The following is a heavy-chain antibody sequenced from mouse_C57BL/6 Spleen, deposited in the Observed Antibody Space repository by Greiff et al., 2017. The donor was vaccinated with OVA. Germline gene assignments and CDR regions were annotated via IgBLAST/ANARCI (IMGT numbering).Heavy chain of an antibody. CDR1: GFSLTSYG. V-gene: IGHV2-5*01. J-gene: IGHJ1*03. Sequence: VQLQQSGPGLVQPSQSLSITCTVSGFSLTSYGVHWVRQSPGKALEWLGVIWRGGSTDYNAAFMSRLSITKDNAKSQVFFKNNSLQADDTAIYYCAKTDYGSSYGYCDVWGTGTTVTVSS. CDR3: AKTDYGSSYGYCDV. CDR2: IWRGGST. D-gene: IGHD1-1*01.